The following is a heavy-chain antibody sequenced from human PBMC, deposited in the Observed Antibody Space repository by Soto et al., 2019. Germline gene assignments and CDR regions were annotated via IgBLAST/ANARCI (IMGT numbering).Heavy chain of an antibody. CDR3: ARDPPTGTTLDWADS. CDR2: ISSSGSFK. D-gene: IGHD1-7*01. CDR1: GFSFSSDS. Sequence: EVQLVESGGGLVKPGGSLRLSCAASGFSFSSDSMGWVRQAPGKGLEWVSSISSSGSFKNYADSVKGRFTISRDNAKNSLYLQVSGLKDEDTAVYYCARDPPTGTTLDWADSWGQGTLVTVSS. V-gene: IGHV3-21*01. J-gene: IGHJ4*02.